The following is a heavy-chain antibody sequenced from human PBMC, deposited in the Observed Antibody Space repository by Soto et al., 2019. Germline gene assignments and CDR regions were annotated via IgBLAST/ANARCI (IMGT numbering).Heavy chain of an antibody. Sequence: EVQLLESGGVFVQPGESLRLSCAASGFTFSLSAMIWVRQAPGRGLDWVSSLSGGGSTTDYADSVKGLFTISRDNSMNTVHLQMNSLRAEDTAVYYCAKGPEYDILTGCDYWGQFARVTVYS. CDR1: GFTFSLSA. CDR2: LSGGGSTT. J-gene: IGHJ4*02. D-gene: IGHD3-9*01. V-gene: IGHV3-23*01. CDR3: AKGPEYDILTGCDY.